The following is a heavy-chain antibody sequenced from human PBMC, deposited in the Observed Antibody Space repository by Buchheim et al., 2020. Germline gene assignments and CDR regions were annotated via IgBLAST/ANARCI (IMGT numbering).Heavy chain of an antibody. J-gene: IGHJ6*02. Sequence: QVQLVESGGGVVQPGRSLRLSCAASGFTFSSYGMHWVRQAPGKGLEWVAVIWYDGSNKYYADSVKGRFTISRDNSKNTLYLQMNSLRAEDTAVYYCARDTAMVTDYYYGMDVWGQGTT. D-gene: IGHD5-18*01. CDR2: IWYDGSNK. CDR1: GFTFSSYG. V-gene: IGHV3-33*01. CDR3: ARDTAMVTDYYYGMDV.